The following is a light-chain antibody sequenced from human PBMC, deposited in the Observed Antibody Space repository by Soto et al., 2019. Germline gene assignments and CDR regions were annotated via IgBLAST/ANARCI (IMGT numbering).Light chain of an antibody. CDR1: SSNIGSNS. Sequence: QSVLTQPPSASGTPGQRVTISCSGSSSNIGSNSVIWYQQLPGTAPKLLIYRSNQRPSGVPDRFSGSKSGTSASLAISGLQSEDEADYYCAAWDDSLYGVVFAGGTQLTVL. CDR3: AAWDDSLYGVV. CDR2: RSN. V-gene: IGLV1-44*01. J-gene: IGLJ2*01.